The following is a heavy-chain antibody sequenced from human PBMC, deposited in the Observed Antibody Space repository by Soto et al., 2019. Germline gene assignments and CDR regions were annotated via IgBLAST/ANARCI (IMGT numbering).Heavy chain of an antibody. Sequence: SVKVSCKASGYTFTIYDIYWVRQATVQGLEWMGWMNPNTGNSGYAQKFQGRVTMTSDTSISTAHMELSSLRSEDTAVYYCARRAETNGWNGFGADKYYFDFWGQGTLVTVSS. D-gene: IGHD1-1*01. CDR2: MNPNTGNS. CDR3: ARRAETNGWNGFGADKYYFDF. V-gene: IGHV1-8*01. CDR1: GYTFTIYD. J-gene: IGHJ4*02.